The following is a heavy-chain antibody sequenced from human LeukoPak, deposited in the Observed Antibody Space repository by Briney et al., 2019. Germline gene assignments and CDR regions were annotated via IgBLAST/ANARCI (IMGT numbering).Heavy chain of an antibody. CDR2: IRNKANSYTT. V-gene: IGHV3-72*01. D-gene: IGHD3-10*01. CDR1: GFTFSSYA. J-gene: IGHJ4*02. CDR3: VRNDVVRGVFDY. Sequence: PGGSLRLSCAASGFTFSSYAMSWVRQAPGKGLEWVGRIRNKANSYTTEYAASVKGRFTISRDDSKSSLYLQMNSLKTEDTAVYYCVRNDVVRGVFDYWGQGTLVTVSS.